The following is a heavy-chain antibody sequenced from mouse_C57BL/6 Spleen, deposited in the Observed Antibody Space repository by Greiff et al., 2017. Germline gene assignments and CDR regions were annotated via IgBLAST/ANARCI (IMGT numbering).Heavy chain of an antibody. D-gene: IGHD2-5*01. CDR2: INPSNGGT. J-gene: IGHJ1*03. Sequence: QVQLQQPGTALVKPGASVKLSCKASGYTFTSYWMHWVKQRPGQGLEWIGNINPSNGGTNYNEKFKSKATLTVDKSSSTAYMQLSSLTSEDSAVYYCAREDSNYPWYFDVWGTGTTVTVSS. CDR1: GYTFTSYW. CDR3: AREDSNYPWYFDV. V-gene: IGHV1-53*01.